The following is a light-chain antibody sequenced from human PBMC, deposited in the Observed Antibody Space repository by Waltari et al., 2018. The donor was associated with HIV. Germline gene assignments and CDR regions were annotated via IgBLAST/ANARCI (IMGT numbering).Light chain of an antibody. V-gene: IGLV2-11*01. Sequence: QSALTQPRSVSGSPGQSVPISCSGPFRDVGGYHFVSCYQQHSGKAPKPVIFDVNKRPSGVPDRFSGSKSGNTASLTVSGLQAEDEADYFCCSYAGSFTLLFGGGTNLAVL. CDR1: FRDVGGYHF. CDR3: CSYAGSFTLL. J-gene: IGLJ3*02. CDR2: DVN.